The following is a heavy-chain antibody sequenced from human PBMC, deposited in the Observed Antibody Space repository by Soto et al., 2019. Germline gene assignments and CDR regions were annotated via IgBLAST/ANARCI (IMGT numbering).Heavy chain of an antibody. CDR1: GFTFSGDW. Sequence: GGSLRLSCAASGFTFSGDWMHWVRQAAGKGLVWISRINMDGSSTNYADSVKGRFTISRDNAKNTLYLQMNSLRVDDTAVYYCARGPRGLYHHDYWGQGALVTVSS. J-gene: IGHJ4*02. V-gene: IGHV3-74*01. CDR3: ARGPRGLYHHDY. D-gene: IGHD2-2*01. CDR2: INMDGSST.